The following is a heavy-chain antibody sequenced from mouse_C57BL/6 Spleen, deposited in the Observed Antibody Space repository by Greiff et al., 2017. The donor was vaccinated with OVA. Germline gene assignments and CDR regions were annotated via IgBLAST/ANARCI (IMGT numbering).Heavy chain of an antibody. CDR3: ARREYYDGFAY. CDR2: ILPGSGST. Sequence: QVQLQQSGAELMKPGASVKLSCKATGYTFTGYWIEWVKQRPGHGLEWIGEILPGSGSTNYTEKFKGKSTFTADTSSNPAYMQLSSLTTEDSAIDYCARREYYDGFAYWGQGTLVTVSA. D-gene: IGHD2-4*01. CDR1: GYTFTGYW. V-gene: IGHV1-9*01. J-gene: IGHJ3*01.